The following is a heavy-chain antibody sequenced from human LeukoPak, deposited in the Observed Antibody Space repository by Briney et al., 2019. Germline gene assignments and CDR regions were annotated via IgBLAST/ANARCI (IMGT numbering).Heavy chain of an antibody. CDR1: VYTFTGYY. Sequence: ASVKVSCKASVYTFTGYYMHWVRQAPGQGLEWMGWINPNSGGTNYAQKFQGRVTMTRDTSISTAYMELSRLRSDDTAVYYCAREASFIAAEPYYYYGMDVWGQGTTVTVSS. V-gene: IGHV1-2*02. CDR3: AREASFIAAEPYYYYGMDV. CDR2: INPNSGGT. J-gene: IGHJ6*02. D-gene: IGHD6-6*01.